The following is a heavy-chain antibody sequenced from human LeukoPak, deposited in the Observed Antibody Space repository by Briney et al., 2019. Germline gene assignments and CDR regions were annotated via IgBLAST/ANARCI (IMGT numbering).Heavy chain of an antibody. V-gene: IGHV3-30*04. CDR2: ISYDAKNE. D-gene: IGHD6-19*01. J-gene: IGHJ4*02. CDR3: AVGGSGWFFDY. Sequence: GRSLRLSCAASGFTFSTYAMHWVRQAPGKGLEWVTVISYDAKNEYYADSVRGRFTISRDNSKNTVYLQMNSLRPDDTAVYYCAVGGSGWFFDYWGQRTLATVSS. CDR1: GFTFSTYA.